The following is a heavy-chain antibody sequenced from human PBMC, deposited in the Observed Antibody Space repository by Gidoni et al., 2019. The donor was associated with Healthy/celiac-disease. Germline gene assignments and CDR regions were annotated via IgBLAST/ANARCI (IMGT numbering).Heavy chain of an antibody. V-gene: IGHV4-59*01. D-gene: IGHD2-2*01. CDR1: GGAISRYY. CDR3: ARGSRVWYCSSTSCYDGDSFDI. Sequence: QVQLKESGTGLVKPAETRCPNCTDEGGAISRYYRRCIRQPPGKGLEWIGYIYCSESTNYNPPLKSRVTISVDTSKYPFSPPLTSVTPADTAVYYCARGSRVWYCSSTSCYDGDSFDIWGQGTMVTVSS. J-gene: IGHJ3*02. CDR2: IYCSEST.